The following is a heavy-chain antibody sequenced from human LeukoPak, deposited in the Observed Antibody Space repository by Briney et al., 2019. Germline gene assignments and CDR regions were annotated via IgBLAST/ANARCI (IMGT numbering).Heavy chain of an antibody. Sequence: GGSLRLSCAASGFTFDDYAMHWVRQAPGKGLEWVSGISWNGGSIGYADSVKGRFTISRDNAKNSLYLQMNSLRAEDTALYYCAKEGRGFDYWGQGTLVTVSS. CDR3: AKEGRGFDY. J-gene: IGHJ4*02. V-gene: IGHV3-9*01. CDR1: GFTFDDYA. D-gene: IGHD5-12*01. CDR2: ISWNGGSI.